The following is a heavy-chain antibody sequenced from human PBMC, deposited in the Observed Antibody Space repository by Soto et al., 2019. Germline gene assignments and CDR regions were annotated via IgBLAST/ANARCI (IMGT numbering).Heavy chain of an antibody. V-gene: IGHV4-59*08. CDR3: ARTGRGYCGYDGYTGDY. J-gene: IGHJ4*02. CDR1: GGSISSYY. Sequence: SETLSLTCTVSGGSISSYYWSWIRQPPGKGLEWIGYIYYSGSTNYNPSLKSRVTISVDTSKNQFSLKLSSVTAADTAVYYCARTGRGYCGYDGYTGDYWGQGTLVTVSS. CDR2: IYYSGST. D-gene: IGHD5-12*01.